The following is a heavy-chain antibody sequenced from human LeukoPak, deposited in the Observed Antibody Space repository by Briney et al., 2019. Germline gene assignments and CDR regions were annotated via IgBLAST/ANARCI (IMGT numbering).Heavy chain of an antibody. J-gene: IGHJ1*01. CDR3: AKDLKGIAAAGPAEYFQR. CDR2: ISGGADIT. V-gene: IGHV3-23*01. Sequence: GGSLRLSCAASGFTFSNYGMSWVRQAPGKGLEWVSGISGGADITYYADSVKGRFTISRDNSQNTLYLQVDGLRAEDTAVYYCAKDLKGIAAAGPAEYFQRWGQGTLVTVSS. D-gene: IGHD6-13*01. CDR1: GFTFSNYG.